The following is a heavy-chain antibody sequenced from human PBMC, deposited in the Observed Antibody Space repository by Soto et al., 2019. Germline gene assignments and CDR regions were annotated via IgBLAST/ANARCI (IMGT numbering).Heavy chain of an antibody. J-gene: IGHJ4*02. CDR1: GFTFSDYY. D-gene: IGHD1-1*01. CDR3: ARSGDNYNRLDY. V-gene: IGHV3-11*06. Sequence: LRLSCEGSGFTFSDYYISWIRQAPGKGLEWISYSSNSGTFSRYADSVKGRFSISRDNTKNLLYLQMNSLRAEDTAVYYCARSGDNYNRLDYWGQGTPVTVSS. CDR2: SSNSGTFS.